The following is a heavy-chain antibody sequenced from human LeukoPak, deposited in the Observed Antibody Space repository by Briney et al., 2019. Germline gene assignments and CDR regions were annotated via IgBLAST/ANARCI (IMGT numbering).Heavy chain of an antibody. CDR1: GYTFTSYD. D-gene: IGHD6-13*01. Sequence: ASVKVSCKASGYTFTSYDISWVRQAPGQGLEWMGWISAYNGNTNYAQKLQGRVTMTTDTSTSTAYMELRSLRSDDTAVYYCARDATRIAAAGTAGYWGQGTLVTVSS. V-gene: IGHV1-18*01. J-gene: IGHJ4*02. CDR2: ISAYNGNT. CDR3: ARDATRIAAAGTAGY.